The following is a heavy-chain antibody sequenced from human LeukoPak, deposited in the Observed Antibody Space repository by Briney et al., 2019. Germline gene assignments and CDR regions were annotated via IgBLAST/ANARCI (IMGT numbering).Heavy chain of an antibody. J-gene: IGHJ4*02. D-gene: IGHD6-19*01. CDR1: GFTFSSYG. Sequence: PGGSLRLSCAASGFTFSSYGMHWVRQAPGKGLEWVAVISYDESTKYYADSLKGRFTISRDNTKNTLYLQMNSLRAEDTAVYYCAKRYTSGWYYFDYWGQGTLVTVSS. CDR3: AKRYTSGWYYFDY. CDR2: ISYDESTK. V-gene: IGHV3-30*18.